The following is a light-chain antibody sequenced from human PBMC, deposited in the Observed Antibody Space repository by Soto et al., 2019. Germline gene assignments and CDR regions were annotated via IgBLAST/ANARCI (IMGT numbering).Light chain of an antibody. CDR3: SSYTSSSTLV. V-gene: IGLV2-14*01. Sequence: QSALTQPPSVSGSLGQSVTISCTGTNSDVGSFNHISWYQQHPGKAPKLMIYEVSNRPSGVSNRFSGSKSGNTASLTISGLQAEDEADYYCSSYTSSSTLVFGTGTKVTVL. CDR1: NSDVGSFNH. J-gene: IGLJ1*01. CDR2: EVS.